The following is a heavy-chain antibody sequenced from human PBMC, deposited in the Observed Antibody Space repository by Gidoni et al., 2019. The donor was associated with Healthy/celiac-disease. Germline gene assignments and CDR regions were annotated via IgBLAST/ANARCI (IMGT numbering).Heavy chain of an antibody. J-gene: IGHJ6*02. CDR1: GYTFTSYY. V-gene: IGHV1-46*01. Sequence: QVQLVQSGAEVQKPGASVQVSCKASGYTFTSYYMHWVRQAPGQGLEWMGIINPSGGSTSYAQKFQGRVNMTRDTSTSTVYMELSSLRSEDTAVYYCAREDDDSSGYSYGMDVWGQGTTVTVSS. D-gene: IGHD3-22*01. CDR3: AREDDDSSGYSYGMDV. CDR2: INPSGGST.